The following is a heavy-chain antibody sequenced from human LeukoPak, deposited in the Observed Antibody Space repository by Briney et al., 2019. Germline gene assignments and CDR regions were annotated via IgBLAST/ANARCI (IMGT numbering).Heavy chain of an antibody. CDR1: GGSVSSGGHF. CDR2: IYYSGTT. V-gene: IGHV4-31*03. Sequence: SQTLSLTCTVSGGSVSSGGHFWTWIRQYPGKGLEWIGYIYYSGTTHYNPSLKSRVTISVDTSKNQFSLNLTSVTAADTAVYYCARTVVIAATYWFDPWGQGSLVTVSS. D-gene: IGHD2-15*01. J-gene: IGHJ5*02. CDR3: ARTVVIAATYWFDP.